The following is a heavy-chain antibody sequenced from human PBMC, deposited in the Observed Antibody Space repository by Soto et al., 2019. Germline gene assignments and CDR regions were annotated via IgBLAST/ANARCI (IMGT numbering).Heavy chain of an antibody. CDR2: ISYDGSIK. D-gene: IGHD3-22*01. CDR1: GFTFSTYV. J-gene: IGHJ3*02. Sequence: QVQLEESGGGVVQSGRSLRLACAASGFTFSTYVVHWVRQAPGKGLEWVAVISYDGSIKCYADSVKGLFSISRDNSKYMVSLQMSSLRAEDTAVYYCTRMYYYDSSGPVGVAFDIWGQGTMVTVSS. CDR3: TRMYYYDSSGPVGVAFDI. V-gene: IGHV3-30*14.